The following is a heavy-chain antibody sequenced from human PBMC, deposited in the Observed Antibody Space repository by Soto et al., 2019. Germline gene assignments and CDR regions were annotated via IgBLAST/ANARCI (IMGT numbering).Heavy chain of an antibody. Sequence: ASVKVSCKASGYTFPSYGISWVRQAPGQGLEWMGWISAYNGNTNYAQKLQGRVTMTTDTSTSTAYMELRSLRSDDTAVYYCARDVVVVAAPTNWSDPWGQGPLVTLSS. J-gene: IGHJ5*02. CDR3: ARDVVVVAAPTNWSDP. V-gene: IGHV1-18*01. D-gene: IGHD2-15*01. CDR2: ISAYNGNT. CDR1: GYTFPSYG.